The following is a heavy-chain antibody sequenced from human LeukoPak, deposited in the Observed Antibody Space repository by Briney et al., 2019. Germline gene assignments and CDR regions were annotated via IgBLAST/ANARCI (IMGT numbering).Heavy chain of an antibody. CDR2: IYPGDSDT. D-gene: IGHD5-12*01. Sequence: GESLKISCKGSGYSFTSYWIGWVRQMPGKGLEWMGIIYPGDSDTRYSPSFQGQVTISADKSISTAYLQWSSLKASDTAMYYCARLSGYDYSSGYYFDYWGQGTLVTVSS. CDR1: GYSFTSYW. V-gene: IGHV5-51*01. J-gene: IGHJ4*02. CDR3: ARLSGYDYSSGYYFDY.